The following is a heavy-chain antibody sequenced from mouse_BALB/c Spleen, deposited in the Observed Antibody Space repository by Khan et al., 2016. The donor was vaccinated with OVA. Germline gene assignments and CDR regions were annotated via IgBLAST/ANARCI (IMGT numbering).Heavy chain of an antibody. CDR3: ARWEAYAMDY. D-gene: IGHD4-1*01. CDR2: IGAGGST. Sequence: VKLEESGPGLVAPLQSLSITCTVSGFSLTSYGVHWVRQPPGKGLEWLGVIGAGGSTNYKSALMSRLSISKDNSKRQVFLKMNSLQTDDTAMYYCARWEAYAMDYWGQGTSVTVSS. V-gene: IGHV2-9*02. CDR1: GFSLTSYG. J-gene: IGHJ4*01.